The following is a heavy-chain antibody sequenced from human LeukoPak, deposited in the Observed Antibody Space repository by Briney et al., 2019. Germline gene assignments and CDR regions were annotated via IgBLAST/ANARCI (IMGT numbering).Heavy chain of an antibody. D-gene: IGHD6-19*01. CDR3: ARDSVEAVARGWFDP. CDR1: GFTFSSYG. CDR2: IRYDGSNK. V-gene: IGHV3-30*02. Sequence: GGSLRLSCAASGFTFSSYGMHWVRQAPGKGLEWEAFIRYDGSNKYYADSVKGRFTISRDNSKNTLYLQMNSLRAEDTAVYYCARDSVEAVARGWFDPWGQGTLVTVSS. J-gene: IGHJ5*02.